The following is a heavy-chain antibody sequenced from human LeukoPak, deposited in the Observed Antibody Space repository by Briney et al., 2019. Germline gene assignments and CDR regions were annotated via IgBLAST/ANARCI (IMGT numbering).Heavy chain of an antibody. J-gene: IGHJ4*02. D-gene: IGHD2/OR15-2a*01. V-gene: IGHV4-59*02. CDR3: ARVRVGGTFYYFDY. CDR2: IYYSGNT. CDR1: GASVSSYH. Sequence: PSETLSLTCTVSGASVSSYHWSWIRQPPGKGLEWIGYIYYSGNTNYNPSLDSRATLSVDTSKNQFSLRLTSVTAADTAVYYCARVRVGGTFYYFDYWGQGTLVTVSS.